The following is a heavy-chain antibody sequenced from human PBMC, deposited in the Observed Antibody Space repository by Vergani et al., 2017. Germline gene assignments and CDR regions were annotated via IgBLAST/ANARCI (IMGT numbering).Heavy chain of an antibody. CDR2: IRGSGTDP. CDR3: ASDVWLNNSRIS. V-gene: IGHV3-23*01. CDR1: EVSVSKYA. J-gene: IGHJ4*02. Sequence: EMQLLESGGGLVQPGGSLRLSCVTSEVSVSKYAMSWVRQTPGKGLEWVSSIRGSGTDPHYTDSVKGRFTISRDNSKHTLFLQMHSLRPEETAIYFCASDVWLNNSRISWGLGTLVTVSS. D-gene: IGHD3-9*01.